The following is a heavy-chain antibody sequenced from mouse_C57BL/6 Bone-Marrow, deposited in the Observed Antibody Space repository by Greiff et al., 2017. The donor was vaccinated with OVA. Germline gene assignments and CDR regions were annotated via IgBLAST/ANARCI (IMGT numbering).Heavy chain of an antibody. D-gene: IGHD2-1*01. CDR1: GYTFTSYW. V-gene: IGHV1-50*01. CDR2: IDPSDSYT. J-gene: IGHJ2*01. Sequence: QVQLQQPGAELVKPGASVKLSCKASGYTFTSYWMQWVKQRPGQGLEWIGEIDPSDSYTNYNQKFKGKATLTVDTSSSTAYMQLSSLTSEDSAVYYCARGIYYGNPLDYWGQGTTLTVSS. CDR3: ARGIYYGNPLDY.